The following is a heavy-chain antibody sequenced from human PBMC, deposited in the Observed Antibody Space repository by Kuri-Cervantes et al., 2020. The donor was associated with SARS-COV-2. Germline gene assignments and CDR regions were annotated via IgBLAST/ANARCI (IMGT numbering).Heavy chain of an antibody. V-gene: IGHV1-18*04. D-gene: IGHD1-26*01. J-gene: IGHJ3*02. CDR2: IRVSNGNT. Sequence: ASVKVSCKGYGYTVSSYGIAWVRQAPGQGLEWMAWIRVSNGNTNSAQKFQARVAMTTDTSTNTVFMELRSLRSDDTAVYYCARSYYGRYPDGFDIWGQGTLVTVSS. CDR3: ARSYYGRYPDGFDI. CDR1: GYTVSSYG.